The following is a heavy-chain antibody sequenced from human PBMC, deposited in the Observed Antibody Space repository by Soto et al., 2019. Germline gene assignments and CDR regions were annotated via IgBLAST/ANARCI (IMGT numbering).Heavy chain of an antibody. D-gene: IGHD3-22*01. V-gene: IGHV3-9*01. CDR1: GCAFADFA. CDR3: AKDISYYDSSGYLDY. CDR2: ISWNSAII. Sequence: EVQLVESGGDLVQPGKSLRLSCAASGCAFADFAMHWVRQAPGKGLEWISGISWNSAIIGYADSVKGRFTISRDNAKNSLYLQMTSLRAEDTALYYCAKDISYYDSSGYLDYWGQGVVVTVSA. J-gene: IGHJ4*02.